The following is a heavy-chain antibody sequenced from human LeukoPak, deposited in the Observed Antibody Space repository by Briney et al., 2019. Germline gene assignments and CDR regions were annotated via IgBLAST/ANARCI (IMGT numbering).Heavy chain of an antibody. D-gene: IGHD4-17*01. CDR2: IYYSGST. V-gene: IGHV4-31*11. CDR1: GGSFSGYY. Sequence: SSETLSLTCAVYGGSFSGYYWSWIRQHPGKGLEWIGYIYYSGSTYYNPSLKSRVTISVDTSKNQFSLRLSSVTAADTAVYYCARVTTRGPNMVDYCGQGTLVTVSS. CDR3: ARVTTRGPNMVDY. J-gene: IGHJ4*02.